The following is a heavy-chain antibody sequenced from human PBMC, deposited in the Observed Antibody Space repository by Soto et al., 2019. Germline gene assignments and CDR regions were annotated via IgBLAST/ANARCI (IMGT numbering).Heavy chain of an antibody. CDR2: INPNSGGT. Sequence: ASVKVSCKASGYTFIGYYMHWVRQAPGQGLEWMGWINPNSGGTNYAQKFQGWVTMTRDTSISTAYMELSRLRSDDTAVYYCARELYPREYITGTNYYYYYGMDVWGQGTTVTVSS. D-gene: IGHD1-7*01. CDR3: ARELYPREYITGTNYYYYYGMDV. V-gene: IGHV1-2*04. J-gene: IGHJ6*02. CDR1: GYTFIGYY.